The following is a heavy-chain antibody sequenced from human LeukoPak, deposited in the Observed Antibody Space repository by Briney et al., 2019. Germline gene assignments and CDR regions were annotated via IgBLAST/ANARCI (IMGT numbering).Heavy chain of an antibody. CDR3: AKRGSVGTLGHFDY. Sequence: GGSLRLSCAASGFTLSSYAMSWVRQAPGKGLEWVSAISGSGGSTYYADSVKGRFTISRDNSKNTLYLQMNSLRAEDTAVYYCAKRGSVGTLGHFDYWGQGTLVTVSS. V-gene: IGHV3-23*01. CDR2: ISGSGGST. CDR1: GFTLSSYA. J-gene: IGHJ4*02. D-gene: IGHD6-13*01.